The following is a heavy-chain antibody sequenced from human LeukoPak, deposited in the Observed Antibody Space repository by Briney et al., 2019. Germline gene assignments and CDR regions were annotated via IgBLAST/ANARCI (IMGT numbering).Heavy chain of an antibody. Sequence: GGSLRLSCAASGFIFSNYGMHWVRQAPGKGLEWVALTWYDESNKYYADSVKGRFAISRDNSKNTLYLQMNSLRAEDTAVYYCARDLWCGADCYGTFDIWGQGTMVSVSS. V-gene: IGHV3-33*01. CDR1: GFIFSNYG. CDR2: TWYDESNK. J-gene: IGHJ3*02. CDR3: ARDLWCGADCYGTFDI. D-gene: IGHD2-21*02.